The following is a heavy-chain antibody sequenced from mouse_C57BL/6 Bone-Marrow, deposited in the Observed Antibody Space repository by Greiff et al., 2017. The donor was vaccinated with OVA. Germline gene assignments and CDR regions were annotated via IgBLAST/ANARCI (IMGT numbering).Heavy chain of an antibody. J-gene: IGHJ2*01. CDR3: AMVTVVATRNYFDY. CDR1: GYTFTSYW. Sequence: QVQLQQPGAELVKPGASVKVSCKASGYTFTSYWMHWVKQRPGQGLEWIGRIHPSDSDTNYNQKFKGKAKLTVDKSSSTAYMQLSSLTAEDSAVYYCAMVTVVATRNYFDYWGRGTTLTVSS. D-gene: IGHD1-1*01. CDR2: IHPSDSDT. V-gene: IGHV1-74*01.